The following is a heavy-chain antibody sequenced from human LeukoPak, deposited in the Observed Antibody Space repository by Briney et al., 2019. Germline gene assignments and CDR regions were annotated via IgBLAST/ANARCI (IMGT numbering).Heavy chain of an antibody. D-gene: IGHD6-25*01. J-gene: IGHJ6*02. CDR1: GGSISSYY. Sequence: KSSETLSLTCTVSGGSISSYYWSWIRQPPGKGLEWIGHIYYSGSTDYNPSLKSRLTISVDTSKNQFSLQLSSVTAADTAVYFCARQNSGARLNVWGQGTTVTVSS. CDR2: IYYSGST. V-gene: IGHV4-59*08. CDR3: ARQNSGARLNV.